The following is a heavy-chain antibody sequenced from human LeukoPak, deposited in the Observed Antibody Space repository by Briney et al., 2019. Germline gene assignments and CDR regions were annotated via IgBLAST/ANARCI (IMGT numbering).Heavy chain of an antibody. D-gene: IGHD2-2*01. CDR2: LIPSRGTP. Sequence: ASVKVSCKASGYTFTGFYIHWVRQAPGQGLEWMAKLIPSRGTPSYAQKFQGRVTVTSDTSTSTVHMELSSLRSDDSAVYYCSRGPHQHSASWGQGTLVTVSS. J-gene: IGHJ4*02. CDR1: GYTFTGFY. V-gene: IGHV1-46*01. CDR3: SRGPHQHSAS.